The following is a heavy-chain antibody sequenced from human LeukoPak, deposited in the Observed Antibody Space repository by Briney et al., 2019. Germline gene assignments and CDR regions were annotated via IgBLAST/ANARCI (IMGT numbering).Heavy chain of an antibody. Sequence: SETLSLTCTVSGGSISSYYWSWIRQPAGKGLEWIGRTYTSGSTSYNPSLTSRVTMSVDTSKNQFSQKLTAVTAAETAVYYCARAPYYYVWGSYRENWFDPWGQGTLVTVSS. CDR2: TYTSGST. CDR3: ARAPYYYVWGSYRENWFDP. D-gene: IGHD3-16*02. CDR1: GGSISSYY. J-gene: IGHJ5*02. V-gene: IGHV4-4*07.